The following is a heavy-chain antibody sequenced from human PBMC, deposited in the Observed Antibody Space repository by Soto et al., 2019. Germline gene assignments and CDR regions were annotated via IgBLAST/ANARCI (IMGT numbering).Heavy chain of an antibody. CDR3: AASTASGWYYYYYGMDV. CDR1: GGTFSSYA. V-gene: IGHV1-69*01. Sequence: QVQLVQSGAEVKKPGSSVKVSCKASGGTFSSYAISWVRQAPGQGLEWMGGIIPIFGTANYAQKFQGRVTITADESTSTACMELSSLRSEDTAVYYCAASTASGWYYYYYGMDVWGQGTTVTVSS. J-gene: IGHJ6*02. CDR2: IIPIFGTA. D-gene: IGHD6-19*01.